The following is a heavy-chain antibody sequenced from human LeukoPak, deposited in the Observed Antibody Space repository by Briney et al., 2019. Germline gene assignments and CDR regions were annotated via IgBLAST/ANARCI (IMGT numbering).Heavy chain of an antibody. D-gene: IGHD3-10*01. V-gene: IGHV4-34*01. Sequence: SETLSLTCAVYGGSFSGYYWSWIRQPPGKGLEWIGEINHSGSTNYNPSLKSRVTISVDTSKNQFSLKLSSVTAADTAVYYCARAFDSGSYSPLDYWGQGTLVTVSS. CDR2: INHSGST. J-gene: IGHJ4*02. CDR1: GGSFSGYY. CDR3: ARAFDSGSYSPLDY.